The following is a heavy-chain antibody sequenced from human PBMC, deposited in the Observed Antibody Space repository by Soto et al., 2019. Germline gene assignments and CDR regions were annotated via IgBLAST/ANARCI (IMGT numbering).Heavy chain of an antibody. D-gene: IGHD2-8*01. CDR3: ASNPLGGSVLMVTDP. V-gene: IGHV1-18*01. CDR2: ISAYTGNT. J-gene: IGHJ5*02. CDR1: GYTFTSYG. Sequence: QVQLVQSGAEVKKPGASVKVSCKASGYTFTSYGISWVRQAPGQGLEWMGGISAYTGNTNYAQKLQGRVTMTTDTPTSTAYMELRSLRSDDTAVYYCASNPLGGSVLMVTDPWGQGTLVTVSS.